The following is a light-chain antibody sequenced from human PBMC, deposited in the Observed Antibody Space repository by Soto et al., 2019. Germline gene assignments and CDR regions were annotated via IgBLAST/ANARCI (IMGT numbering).Light chain of an antibody. CDR3: AAWDDSLSAVV. Sequence: QCARTQPPSGSGTPGQRGSISCSGSSSNIGSNYVYWYQQLPGTAPKLLIYRNNQRPSGVPDRFPGSTSGTSASLAISGLRSEDEADYYCAAWDDSLSAVVLGGGTKVTGL. CDR2: RNN. CDR1: SSNIGSNY. J-gene: IGLJ2*01. V-gene: IGLV1-47*01.